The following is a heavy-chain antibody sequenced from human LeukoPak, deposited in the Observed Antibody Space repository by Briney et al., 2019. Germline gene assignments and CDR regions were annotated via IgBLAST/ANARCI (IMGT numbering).Heavy chain of an antibody. Sequence: GSLRLSCAASGFTFSSYAMSWVRQPPGKGLEWIGEINHSGSTNYNPSLKSRVTISVDTSKNQFSLKLSSVTAADTAVYYCARGQYSSSWYPVSNWFDPWGQGTLVTVSS. J-gene: IGHJ5*02. CDR3: ARGQYSSSWYPVSNWFDP. CDR2: INHSGST. CDR1: GFTFSSYA. D-gene: IGHD6-13*01. V-gene: IGHV4-34*01.